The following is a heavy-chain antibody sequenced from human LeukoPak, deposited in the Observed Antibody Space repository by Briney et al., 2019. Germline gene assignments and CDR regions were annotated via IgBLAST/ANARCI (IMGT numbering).Heavy chain of an antibody. Sequence: PGESLKISCQISGYSFTNYWIGGVRPLPGKGLEWVGIICPGDSDSHYSPSFRGQVTLSVDQSNTTAYLQWDSLKASDSAIYYCVRHQRWSYHFDYWGQGTLISVSS. CDR2: ICPGDSDS. D-gene: IGHD1-26*01. CDR3: VRHQRWSYHFDY. CDR1: GYSFTNYW. V-gene: IGHV5-51*01. J-gene: IGHJ4*02.